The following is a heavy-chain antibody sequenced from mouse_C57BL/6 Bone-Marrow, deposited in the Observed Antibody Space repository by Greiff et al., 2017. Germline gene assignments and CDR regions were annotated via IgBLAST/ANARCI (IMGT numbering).Heavy chain of an antibody. Sequence: VQLQQPGAELVKPGASVKMSCKASGYTFTSYWITWVKQRPGQGLEWIGAIFPGSGSTDYNEKFKSKATLTVDTSYSTAYMQLSRLTSEDSAVYYCARPYYSNYWYFDVWGTGTTVTVSS. J-gene: IGHJ1*03. CDR3: ARPYYSNYWYFDV. CDR1: GYTFTSYW. CDR2: IFPGSGST. D-gene: IGHD2-5*01. V-gene: IGHV1-55*01.